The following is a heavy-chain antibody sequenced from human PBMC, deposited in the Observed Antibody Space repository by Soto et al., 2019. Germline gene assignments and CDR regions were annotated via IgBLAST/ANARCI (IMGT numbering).Heavy chain of an antibody. Sequence: GGSLRLSCTASGFTFADYAMSWFRQAPGKGLGWVGFIRSKAYGGTTEYAASVKGRFTISRDDSKSIAYLQMNSLKTEDTAVYYCTRGCGGSCYSFYYYGMDVWGQGTTVTVSS. V-gene: IGHV3-49*03. J-gene: IGHJ6*02. CDR2: IRSKAYGGTT. CDR3: TRGCGGSCYSFYYYGMDV. D-gene: IGHD2-15*01. CDR1: GFTFADYA.